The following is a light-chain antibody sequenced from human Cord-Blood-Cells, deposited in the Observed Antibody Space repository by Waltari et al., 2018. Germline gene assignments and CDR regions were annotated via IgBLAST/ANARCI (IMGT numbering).Light chain of an antibody. V-gene: IGLV3-10*01. Sequence: SYELTQPPSVSVSPGHTDTITCTGAALPQKYAYLYQQKSGQAPVLGIYEDSKRPSGIPERFSGSSSGTMATLTISGAQVEDEADYYCYSTDSSGNHRVFGGGTKLTVL. J-gene: IGLJ2*01. CDR2: EDS. CDR3: YSTDSSGNHRV. CDR1: ALPQKY.